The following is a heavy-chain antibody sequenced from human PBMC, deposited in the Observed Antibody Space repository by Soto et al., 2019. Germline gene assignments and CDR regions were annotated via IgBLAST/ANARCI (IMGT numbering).Heavy chain of an antibody. CDR2: VFHTGNT. D-gene: IGHD7-27*01. CDR1: GGSISSSVW. J-gene: IGHJ4*02. CDR3: ARKAWVRFDY. Sequence: SETLSLTCAVSGGSISSSVWWTWVRQPPGKGLEWIGEVFHTGNTNYNPSLKSRVTMSVDKSTNEFSLKVTSVTAADTAIYYCARKAWVRFDYWGQGALVTVSS. V-gene: IGHV4-4*02.